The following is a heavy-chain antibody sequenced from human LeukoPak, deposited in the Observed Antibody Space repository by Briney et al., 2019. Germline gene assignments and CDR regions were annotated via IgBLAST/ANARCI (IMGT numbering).Heavy chain of an antibody. J-gene: IGHJ4*02. CDR3: AKAPFNGGRIFDY. CDR1: GFTFASCA. Sequence: GGSLRLSCTASGFTFASCAMSWVRQAPGKGLEWVSTSGSGVNTYYADSVKGRFTISRDNSKNTLFLQVSSLRAEDTAVYYCAKAPFNGGRIFDYWGQGTLVTVSS. V-gene: IGHV3-23*01. CDR2: SGSGVNT.